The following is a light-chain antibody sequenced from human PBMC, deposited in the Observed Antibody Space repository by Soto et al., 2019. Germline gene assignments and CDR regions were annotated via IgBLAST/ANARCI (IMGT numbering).Light chain of an antibody. Sequence: EIVMTQSPATLSVSPGERATLSCRASQSVSSNLAWYQQKPGQAPRLLIYGASTRATGIPARFSGSGSGTEFTLTISSLQSEDFAVYYCQQYYGSPPRTFGQGTKVEIK. CDR2: GAS. V-gene: IGKV3-15*01. J-gene: IGKJ1*01. CDR1: QSVSSN. CDR3: QQYYGSPPRT.